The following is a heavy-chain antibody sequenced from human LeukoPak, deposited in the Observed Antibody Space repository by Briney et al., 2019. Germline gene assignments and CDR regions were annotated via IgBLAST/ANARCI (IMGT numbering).Heavy chain of an antibody. D-gene: IGHD3-10*01. J-gene: IGHJ6*03. CDR3: ARGPLRHYYYGSGSYPRGYYYYYMDV. V-gene: IGHV4-61*02. CDR2: IYTTGST. Sequence: SETLSITCTVSGDSISSGSYYWSWIRQPAGKGLEWIGRIYTTGSTNYNPSLKSRVTISVDTSKNQFSLKLSSVTAADTAVYYCARGPLRHYYYGSGSYPRGYYYYYMDVWGKGTTVTVSS. CDR1: GDSISSGSYY.